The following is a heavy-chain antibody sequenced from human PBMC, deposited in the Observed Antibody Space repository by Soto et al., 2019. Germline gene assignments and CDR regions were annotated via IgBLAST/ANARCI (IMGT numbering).Heavy chain of an antibody. D-gene: IGHD2-15*01. V-gene: IGHV4-31*03. CDR2: IYYSGST. J-gene: IGHJ5*02. CDR3: ARVVLEDIVVVVAAPWFDP. Sequence: PSETLPPTCTVSGGSISSGGYYWSWIRQHPGKGLEWIGYIYYSGSTYYNPSLKSRVTISVDTSKNQFSLKLSSVTAADTAVYYCARVVLEDIVVVVAAPWFDPWGQGTLVTVSS. CDR1: GGSISSGGYY.